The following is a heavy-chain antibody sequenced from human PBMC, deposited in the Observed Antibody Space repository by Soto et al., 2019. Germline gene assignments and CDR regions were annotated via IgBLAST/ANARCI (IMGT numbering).Heavy chain of an antibody. CDR1: GYTFTSYY. J-gene: IGHJ3*02. CDR3: ARDWYSSGWYSSAFDS. CDR2: INPSGGST. D-gene: IGHD6-19*01. Sequence: GASVKVSCKASGYTFTSYYMHWVRQAPGQGLEWMGIINPSGGSTSYAQKFQGRVTMTRDTSTSTVYMELSSLRSEDTAVYYCARDWYSSGWYSSAFDSWGQGTMVTVAS. V-gene: IGHV1-46*01.